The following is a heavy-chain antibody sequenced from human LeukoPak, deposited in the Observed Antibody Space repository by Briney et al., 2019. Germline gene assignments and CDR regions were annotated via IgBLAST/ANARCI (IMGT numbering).Heavy chain of an antibody. D-gene: IGHD3-10*01. V-gene: IGHV4-39*07. CDR1: GGSISSSSYY. J-gene: IGHJ4*02. Sequence: SETLSLTCTVSGGSISSSSYYWGWIRQPPGKGLEWIGEINHSGSTNYNPSLKSRVTISVDTSKNQFSLKLSSVTAADTAVYYCARGKNYYGSGSYIDYWGQGTLVTVSS. CDR2: INHSGST. CDR3: ARGKNYYGSGSYIDY.